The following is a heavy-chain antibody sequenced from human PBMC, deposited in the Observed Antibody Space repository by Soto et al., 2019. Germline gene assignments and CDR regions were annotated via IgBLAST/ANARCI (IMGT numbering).Heavy chain of an antibody. V-gene: IGHV3-30*18. CDR2: ISDDGSNQ. D-gene: IGHD1-26*01. Sequence: GGSLRLSCAASGFTFKSFAMHWVRQAPGKGLEWVAFISDDGSNQYFADSVTGRCTISRDNSENTVSLQIDSLRPGDTAVYYCAKDLYSGSYSSYNFHHWGQGILVTVS. CDR3: AKDLYSGSYSSYNFHH. CDR1: GFTFKSFA. J-gene: IGHJ1*01.